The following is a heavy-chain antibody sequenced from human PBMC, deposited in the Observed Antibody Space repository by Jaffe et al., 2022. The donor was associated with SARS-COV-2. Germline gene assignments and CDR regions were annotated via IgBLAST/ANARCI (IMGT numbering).Heavy chain of an antibody. CDR1: GSTFSGFA. J-gene: IGHJ6*02. D-gene: IGHD3-3*01. Sequence: EVQLVESGGGLVQSGGTLKLSCAASGSTFSGFAMYWVRQASGKGLEWVGHIRSKANNYATAYAASVKDRFTISRDDSKNTAYLQMSSLETEDTAVYYCTRLSDFWSGYSHWDYYHGMDVWGQGTTVTVSS. CDR2: IRSKANNYAT. V-gene: IGHV3-73*01. CDR3: TRLSDFWSGYSHWDYYHGMDV.